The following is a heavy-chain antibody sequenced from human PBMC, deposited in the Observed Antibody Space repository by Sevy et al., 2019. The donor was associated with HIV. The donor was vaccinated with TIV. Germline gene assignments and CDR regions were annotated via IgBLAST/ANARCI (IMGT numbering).Heavy chain of an antibody. CDR1: EFTFDDYA. J-gene: IGHJ4*02. CDR2: ITWNSGTI. Sequence: GGSLRLSCAASEFTFDDYAMHWVRQAPGKGLEWVAGITWNSGTIGYADSVKGRFTISRDNAKNSLFLQMNSLRPDDTAFYYCAKASRGPGYNYGDAVLDSWGQGTLVTVSS. D-gene: IGHD5-18*01. V-gene: IGHV3-9*01. CDR3: AKASRGPGYNYGDAVLDS.